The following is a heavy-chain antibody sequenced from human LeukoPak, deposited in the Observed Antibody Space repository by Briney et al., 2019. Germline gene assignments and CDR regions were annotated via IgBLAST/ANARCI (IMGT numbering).Heavy chain of an antibody. CDR3: ARHGVVPATDDAFDI. CDR2: IFLGDSDT. V-gene: IGHV5-51*01. D-gene: IGHD2-2*01. CDR1: GYSFTNYW. Sequence: GESLKISCKLSGYSFTNYWIGWVRQMPGKGLEWMGIIFLGDSDTRYSPSFRGLVTFSADKSINTAYLHLSSLKASDTALYYCARHGVVPATDDAFDIWGQGTMVTVSS. J-gene: IGHJ3*02.